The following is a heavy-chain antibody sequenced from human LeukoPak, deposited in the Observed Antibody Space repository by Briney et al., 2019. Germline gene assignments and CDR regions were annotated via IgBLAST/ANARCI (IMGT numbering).Heavy chain of an antibody. CDR3: ARARVHCSSTSCYNWFDP. CDR1: GFTVSNNY. D-gene: IGHD2-2*02. J-gene: IGHJ5*02. CDR2: IYSGGST. V-gene: IGHV3-66*01. Sequence: GGSLRLSCVASGFTVSNNYMSWVRQAPGKGLEWVSVIYSGGSTYYADSVKGRFTISRDNSKNTLYLQMNSLRAEDTAVYYCARARVHCSSTSCYNWFDPWGQGTLVTVSS.